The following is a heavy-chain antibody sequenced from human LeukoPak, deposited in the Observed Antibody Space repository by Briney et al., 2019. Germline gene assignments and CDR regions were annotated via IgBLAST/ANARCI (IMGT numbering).Heavy chain of an antibody. CDR1: GGSISSGSYY. CDR3: ARELATYDILTGYPFDY. V-gene: IGHV4-61*02. CDR2: IYTSGST. J-gene: IGHJ4*02. Sequence: SETLSLTCTVSGGSISSGSYYWSWIRQPAGKGLEWIGRIYTSGSTNYNPSLKSRVTISVDTSKNHFSLKLTSVTAADTAVYYCARELATYDILTGYPFDYWGQGTLVTVSS. D-gene: IGHD3-9*01.